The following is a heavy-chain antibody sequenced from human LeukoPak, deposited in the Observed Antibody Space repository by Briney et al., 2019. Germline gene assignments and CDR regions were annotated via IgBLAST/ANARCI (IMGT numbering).Heavy chain of an antibody. CDR2: ISAYNGNT. J-gene: IGHJ4*02. Sequence: ASVKVSCKASGYTFTSYGISWVRQAPGQGLEWMGWISAYNGNTNYAQKLQGRVTMTTDTSTSTAYMELRSLRSDDTAVYYCARDYYGPGTYPHGYWGQGTLVTVSS. D-gene: IGHD3-10*01. V-gene: IGHV1-18*01. CDR1: GYTFTSYG. CDR3: ARDYYGPGTYPHGY.